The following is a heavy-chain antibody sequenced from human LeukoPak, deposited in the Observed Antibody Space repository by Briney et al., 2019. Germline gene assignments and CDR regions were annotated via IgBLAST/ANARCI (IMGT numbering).Heavy chain of an antibody. J-gene: IGHJ4*02. Sequence: ASVKVSCKASGYTFTNYDISWVRQAPGQGLEWMGWISAYNDKTNYAQKLQGRVTMTTDTSTSTAYMELRSLRSDDTAVYYCAREHSGSYSQPLDYFDYWGQGTLVTVSS. CDR3: AREHSGSYSQPLDYFDY. CDR1: GYTFTNYD. V-gene: IGHV1-18*01. CDR2: ISAYNDKT. D-gene: IGHD1-26*01.